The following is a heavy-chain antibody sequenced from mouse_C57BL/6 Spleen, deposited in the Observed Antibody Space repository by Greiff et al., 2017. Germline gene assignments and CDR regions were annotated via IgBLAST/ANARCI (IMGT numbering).Heavy chain of an antibody. V-gene: IGHV1-74*01. CDR1: GYTFTSYW. CDR3: ALDSSCYGPFGY. D-gene: IGHD3-2*02. J-gene: IGHJ2*01. Sequence: QVQLQQPGAELVKPGASVKVSCKASGYTFTSYWMHWVKQRPGQGLEWIGRIHPSDSATNYNQKFKGKATLTVDKSSSTAYMQLSSLTSEDSAVYYCALDSSCYGPFGYWGQGTTLTVSS. CDR2: IHPSDSAT.